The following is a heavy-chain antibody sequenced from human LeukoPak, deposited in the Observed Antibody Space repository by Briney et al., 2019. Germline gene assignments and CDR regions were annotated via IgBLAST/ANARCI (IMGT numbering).Heavy chain of an antibody. D-gene: IGHD3-3*01. Sequence: SETLSLTCAVYGVSFSGYYWSWIRQPSGKGLEWIGEINHSGSTNYNPSLKSRVTISVDTSKNQFSLKLSSVTAADTAVYYCARLGAGPTYYDFWSGYSSFYFDYWGQGTLVTVSS. CDR3: ARLGAGPTYYDFWSGYSSFYFDY. CDR1: GVSFSGYY. V-gene: IGHV4-34*01. J-gene: IGHJ4*02. CDR2: INHSGST.